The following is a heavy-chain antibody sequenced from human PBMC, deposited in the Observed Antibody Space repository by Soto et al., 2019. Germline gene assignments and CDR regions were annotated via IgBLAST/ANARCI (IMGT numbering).Heavy chain of an antibody. CDR1: GGSFSDYY. CDR3: ARGGQLERGHSYYYYIDV. Sequence: QVQLQQWGTGLLKPSETLSLTCAFYGGSFSDYYWNWIRQPPGKGLEWIGEINHSGTTNYNASLKSRLTISVDTSKSQFSLHLTSVTAADTAMYHCARGGQLERGHSYYYYIDVWAKGTTVTVSS. D-gene: IGHD6-13*01. V-gene: IGHV4-34*01. CDR2: INHSGTT. J-gene: IGHJ6*03.